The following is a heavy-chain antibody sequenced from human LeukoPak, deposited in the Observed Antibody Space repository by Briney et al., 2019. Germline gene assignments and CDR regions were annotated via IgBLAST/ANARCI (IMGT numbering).Heavy chain of an antibody. J-gene: IGHJ4*02. CDR1: GYTFTSYG. CDR2: ISAYNGNT. D-gene: IGHD2-15*01. V-gene: IGHV1-18*01. CDR3: ARQSRLQSNTEKIDS. Sequence: ASVTVSCKASGYTFTSYGISWVRQAPGQGLEWMGWISAYNGNTNYAQKLQGRVTMTTDTSTSTAYMELRSLRSDDTAVYYCARQSRLQSNTEKIDSWGRGTLVTVSS.